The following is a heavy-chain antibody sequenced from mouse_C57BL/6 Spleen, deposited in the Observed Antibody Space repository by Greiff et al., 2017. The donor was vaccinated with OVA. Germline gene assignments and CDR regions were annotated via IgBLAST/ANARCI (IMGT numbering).Heavy chain of an antibody. Sequence: EVMLVESGGGLVQPKGSLKLSCAASGFSFNTYAMNWVRQAPGKGLEWVARIRSKSNNYATYYADSVKDRFTISRDDSESMLYLQMNNLKTEDTAMYYCVRQYVFYAMDYWGQGTSVTVSS. J-gene: IGHJ4*01. CDR2: IRSKSNNYAT. V-gene: IGHV10-1*01. CDR3: VRQYVFYAMDY. CDR1: GFSFNTYA.